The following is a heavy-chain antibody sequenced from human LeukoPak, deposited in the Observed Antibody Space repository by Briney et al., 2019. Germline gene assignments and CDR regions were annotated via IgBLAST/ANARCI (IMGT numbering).Heavy chain of an antibody. J-gene: IGHJ4*02. V-gene: IGHV4-59*12. Sequence: SETLSLTCSVSGGSINSYYWSWIRQPPGKGLEWIGYIYYSGGTNYNPSLKSRVTISVDTSKNQFSLRLSSVTPEDTAVYYCAREEYSSGSTFDYWGQGTLVTVSS. CDR2: IYYSGGT. CDR3: AREEYSSGSTFDY. CDR1: GGSINSYY. D-gene: IGHD6-19*01.